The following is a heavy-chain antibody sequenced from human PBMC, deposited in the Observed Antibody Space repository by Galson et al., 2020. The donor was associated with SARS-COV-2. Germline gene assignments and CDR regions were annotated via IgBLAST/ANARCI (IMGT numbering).Heavy chain of an antibody. V-gene: IGHV3-9*01. Sequence: SLKISCAASGFTFDDYAMHWVRQAPGKGLEWVSGISWNSGSICYADSVKGRFTISRDNAKNSLYLQMNSLRAEDTALYYCAKERSSSWRIYYYGMDVWGQGTTVTVSS. D-gene: IGHD6-13*01. CDR1: GFTFDDYA. CDR3: AKERSSSWRIYYYGMDV. CDR2: ISWNSGSI. J-gene: IGHJ6*02.